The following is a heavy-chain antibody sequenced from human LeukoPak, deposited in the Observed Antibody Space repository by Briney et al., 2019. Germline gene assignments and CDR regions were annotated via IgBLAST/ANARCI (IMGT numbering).Heavy chain of an antibody. D-gene: IGHD3-10*01. V-gene: IGHV1-69*06. CDR1: GGTFSSYA. J-gene: IGHJ4*02. CDR3: ARKYYYGSGSLDY. Sequence: SLKVSCKASGGTFSSYAISWVRQAPGQGIEWMGGIIPIFGTANYAQRFQGRVTITAYKSTSTAYMELSSLRSEDTAVYYCARKYYYGSGSLDYWGQGTLVTVSS. CDR2: IIPIFGTA.